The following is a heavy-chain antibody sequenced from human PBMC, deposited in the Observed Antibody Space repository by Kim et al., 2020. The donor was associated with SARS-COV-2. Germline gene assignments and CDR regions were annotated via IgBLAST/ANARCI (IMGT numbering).Heavy chain of an antibody. V-gene: IGHV4-34*01. Sequence: SETLSLTCAVYGGSFSGYYWSWIRQPPGKGLEWIGEINHSGSTNYNPSLKSRVTISVDTSKNQFSLKLSSVTAADTAVYYCARVRVFYCSSTSCHIAARPYYGMDVWGQGTTVTVSS. CDR3: ARVRVFYCSSTSCHIAARPYYGMDV. CDR2: INHSGST. J-gene: IGHJ6*02. D-gene: IGHD2-2*02. CDR1: GGSFSGYY.